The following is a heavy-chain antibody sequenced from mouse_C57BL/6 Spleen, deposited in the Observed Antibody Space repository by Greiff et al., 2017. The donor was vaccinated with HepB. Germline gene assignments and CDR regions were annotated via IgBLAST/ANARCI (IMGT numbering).Heavy chain of an antibody. CDR3: ARAYPEGFAY. CDR1: GYSFTGYY. CDR2: INPSTGGT. V-gene: IGHV1-42*01. J-gene: IGHJ3*01. Sequence: EVKLQESGPELVKPGASVKISCKASGYSFTGYYMNWVKQSPEKSLEWIGEINPSTGGTTYNQKFKAKATLTVDKSSSTAYMQLKSLTSEDSAVYYCARAYPEGFAYWGQGTLVTVSA.